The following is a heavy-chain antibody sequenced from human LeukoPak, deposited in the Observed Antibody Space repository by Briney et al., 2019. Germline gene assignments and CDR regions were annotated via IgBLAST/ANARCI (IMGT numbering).Heavy chain of an antibody. Sequence: GGSLRLSCAASGLTFDNYAMHWVRQAPGKGLEWVSGISWNSDNIGYADSVKGRFTISRDNAKNSLYLQMNSLRAEDTAVYYCARDDLPEYYYDSSGPNDAFDIWGQGTMVTVSS. CDR3: ARDDLPEYYYDSSGPNDAFDI. CDR2: ISWNSDNI. V-gene: IGHV3-9*01. D-gene: IGHD3-22*01. J-gene: IGHJ3*02. CDR1: GLTFDNYA.